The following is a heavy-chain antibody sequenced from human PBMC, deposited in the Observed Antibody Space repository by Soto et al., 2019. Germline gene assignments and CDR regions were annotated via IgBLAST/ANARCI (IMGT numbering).Heavy chain of an antibody. V-gene: IGHV2-26*01. D-gene: IGHD6-6*01. J-gene: IGHJ6*02. Sequence: GSGPTLVNPTETLTLTCTVSGFSLSNARMGVSWIRQPPGKALEWLAHIFSNDEKSCSTSLKSRLTISKDTSKSQVVLTMTNMDPVDTATYYCARIQLDAHYYGMDVWGQGATVTVSS. CDR1: GFSLSNARMG. CDR2: IFSNDEK. CDR3: ARIQLDAHYYGMDV.